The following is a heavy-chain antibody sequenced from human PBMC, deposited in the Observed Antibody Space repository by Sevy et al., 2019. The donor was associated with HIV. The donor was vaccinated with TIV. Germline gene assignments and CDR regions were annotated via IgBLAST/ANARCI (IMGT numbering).Heavy chain of an antibody. V-gene: IGHV3-11*06. Sequence: GGSLRLSCAASGFTFSDFYMSWIRQVPGKGLELVSYISRGNGYTNYADSVKGRFTISRVNAKNLLYLQMNSLRAEDTTVYYCARAAAAEAFDFWGQGTMVTVSS. CDR2: ISRGNGYT. CDR3: ARAAAAEAFDF. J-gene: IGHJ3*01. D-gene: IGHD2-15*01. CDR1: GFTFSDFY.